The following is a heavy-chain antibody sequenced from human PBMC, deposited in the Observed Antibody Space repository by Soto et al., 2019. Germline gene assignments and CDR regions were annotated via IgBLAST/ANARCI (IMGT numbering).Heavy chain of an antibody. CDR2: ISFDGSTK. V-gene: IGHV3-30-3*01. Sequence: PGGSLRLSCAASGFTFTSYAMHWVRQAPGKGLEWVAVISFDGSTKYYADSVKGRFTISRDNSKNTLYVQMNSLRAEDTAVYYCARDFAITMVRGAPAYWGQG. CDR1: GFTFTSYA. CDR3: ARDFAITMVRGAPAY. D-gene: IGHD3-10*01. J-gene: IGHJ4*02.